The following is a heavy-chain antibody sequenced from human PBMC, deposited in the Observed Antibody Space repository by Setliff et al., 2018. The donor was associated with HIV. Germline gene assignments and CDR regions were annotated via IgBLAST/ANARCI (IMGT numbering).Heavy chain of an antibody. Sequence: GASVKVSCKASGYTFTSYDINWVRQATGQGLEWMGWMNPNSGNTGYAQKFQGRVTMTRNTSISTTYMELSRLRSDDTAVYYCARDPGYKSTWYGVFDIWGQGTMVTVSS. CDR2: MNPNSGNT. CDR1: GYTFTSYD. J-gene: IGHJ3*02. CDR3: ARDPGYKSTWYGVFDI. V-gene: IGHV1-8*02. D-gene: IGHD6-13*01.